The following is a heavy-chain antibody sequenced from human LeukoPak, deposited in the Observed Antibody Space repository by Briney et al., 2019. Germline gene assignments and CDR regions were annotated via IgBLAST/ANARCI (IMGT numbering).Heavy chain of an antibody. CDR3: ARTTPPGSSYSDSSGYYGGFDY. V-gene: IGHV1-69*04. J-gene: IGHJ4*02. Sequence: SVKVTYKASGGTFSSFAISWVRQAPGQGLEWMGRIIPILGKANYAQKFQGRVTITADKSTNTAYIELSSLRSEDTAVYYCARTTPPGSSYSDSSGYYGGFDYWGQGTLVTVSS. CDR1: GGTFSSFA. CDR2: IIPILGKA. D-gene: IGHD3-22*01.